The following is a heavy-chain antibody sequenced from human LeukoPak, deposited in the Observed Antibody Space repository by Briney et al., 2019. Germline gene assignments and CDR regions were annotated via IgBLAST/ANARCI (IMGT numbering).Heavy chain of an antibody. Sequence: ASVKVSCKASGGTFSSYAISWVRQAPGQGLEWMGGIIPIFGTANYAQKFQGRVTITADESTSTAYMELTRLRSDDTAMYYCLRDPKWWGQGTLVTVSS. V-gene: IGHV1-69*13. CDR1: GGTFSSYA. CDR3: LRDPKW. J-gene: IGHJ4*02. D-gene: IGHD1-26*01. CDR2: IIPIFGTA.